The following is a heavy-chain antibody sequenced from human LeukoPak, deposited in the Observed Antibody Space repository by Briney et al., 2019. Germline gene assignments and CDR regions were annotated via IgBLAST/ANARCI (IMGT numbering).Heavy chain of an antibody. V-gene: IGHV3-23*01. Sequence: GGSLRLSCAASGFTFSSYAMSWVRQAPGKGLEWVSVISGSGGSTYSADSVKGRFTISRDNSKNTLYLQMNSLRAKDTAVYFCAKSQDGGRLFHFDYWGQGTLVTVSS. CDR1: GFTFSSYA. CDR2: ISGSGGST. J-gene: IGHJ4*02. CDR3: AKSQDGGRLFHFDY. D-gene: IGHD1-26*01.